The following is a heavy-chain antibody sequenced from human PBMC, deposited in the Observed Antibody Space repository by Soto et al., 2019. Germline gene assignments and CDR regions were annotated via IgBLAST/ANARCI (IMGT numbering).Heavy chain of an antibody. V-gene: IGHV1-69*13. CDR3: ARTKGASMTLDHSYLDY. CDR1: GYSFTSYG. Sequence: GALVKVACKASGYSFTSYGISGVRQAPGQGLEWMGGIIPIFGTANYAQKFQGRVTITADESTSTAYMELSSLRSEDTAVYYCARTKGASMTLDHSYLDYWGQGTLVTVSS. D-gene: IGHD3-22*01. CDR2: IIPIFGTA. J-gene: IGHJ4*02.